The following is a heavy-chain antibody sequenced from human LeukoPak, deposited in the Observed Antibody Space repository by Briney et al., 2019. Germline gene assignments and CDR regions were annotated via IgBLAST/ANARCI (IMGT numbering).Heavy chain of an antibody. J-gene: IGHJ6*02. D-gene: IGHD3-10*01. CDR2: ISYDGSNK. V-gene: IGHV3-30-3*01. CDR1: GFTFSSYA. CDR3: AKDLGRAMVRGGGMDV. Sequence: GGSLRLSCAASGFTFSSYAMYWVRQAPGKGLEWVAVISYDGSNKVYADSVKGRFTISRDDSKDTLYLQMNSLRPEDTAVYYCAKDLGRAMVRGGGMDVWGQGTTVTVSS.